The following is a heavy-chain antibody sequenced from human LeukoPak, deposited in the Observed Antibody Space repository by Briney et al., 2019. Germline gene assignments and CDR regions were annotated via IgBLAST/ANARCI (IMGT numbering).Heavy chain of an antibody. CDR1: GFSFSNYA. V-gene: IGHV3-21*01. J-gene: IGHJ4*02. Sequence: GGSLRLSCAASGFSFSNYALGWIRQAPGKGLQWVSSIINSSYIYYSDSVKGRFTISRDNTKNSLYLEMDRLSAEDTAVYYCAKDLYFRDWGQGTLVTVSS. CDR2: IINSSYI. D-gene: IGHD3-9*01. CDR3: AKDLYFRD.